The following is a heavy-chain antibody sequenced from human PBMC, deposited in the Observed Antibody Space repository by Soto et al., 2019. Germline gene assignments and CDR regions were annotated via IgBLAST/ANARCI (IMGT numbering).Heavy chain of an antibody. Sequence: KPSYTLSLTCSVSGSSISSYYWSWIRQPPGKGLEWIGYIYYSGSTNYNPSLKSRVTISVDTSKNQFSLKLSSVTAADTAVYYCARRSPGTVSYYYYGMDVWGQGTTVTVSS. D-gene: IGHD4-4*01. CDR3: ARRSPGTVSYYYYGMDV. CDR2: IYYSGST. CDR1: GSSISSYY. V-gene: IGHV4-59*01. J-gene: IGHJ6*02.